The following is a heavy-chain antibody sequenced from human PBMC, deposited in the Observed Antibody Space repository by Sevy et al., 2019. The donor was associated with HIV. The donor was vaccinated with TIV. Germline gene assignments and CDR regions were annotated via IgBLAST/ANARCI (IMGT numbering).Heavy chain of an antibody. CDR1: GFTFSSYG. CDR3: AKGSRATGSAFDV. J-gene: IGHJ3*01. V-gene: IGHV3-30*18. D-gene: IGHD2-15*01. Sequence: GGSLRLSCAVSGFTFSSYGMHWVRQAPGKGLEWVAVVSYDGSHKYYRESVKGRVTISRDNSKNTVSLQMNSLRDEDTAVYYCAKGSRATGSAFDVWGQGTIVTVSS. CDR2: VSYDGSHK.